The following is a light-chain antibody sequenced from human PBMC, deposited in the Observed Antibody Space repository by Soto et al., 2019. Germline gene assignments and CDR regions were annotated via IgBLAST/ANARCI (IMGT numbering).Light chain of an antibody. V-gene: IGKV2-30*01. CDR2: KIS. Sequence: DVVMTQSPLSLPVALGQPASISCRSSQSLVYSDGNTYLNWFQQRPGQSPRRLIYKISNRDSGVPDRFSGSVSGTDFTLKISRVEAEDVGVYYCMQGTHWPPYTFGQGTNLEIK. CDR1: QSLVYSDGNTY. J-gene: IGKJ2*01. CDR3: MQGTHWPPYT.